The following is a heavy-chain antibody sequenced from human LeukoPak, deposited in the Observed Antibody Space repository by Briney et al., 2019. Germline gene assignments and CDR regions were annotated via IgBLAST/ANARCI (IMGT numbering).Heavy chain of an antibody. D-gene: IGHD3-22*01. V-gene: IGHV4-30-4*01. CDR2: IYYSGST. CDR1: GGPISSGDYY. J-gene: IGHJ4*02. CDR3: ARGYYDSSGYYLFDY. Sequence: SETLSLTCTVSGGPISSGDYYWSWIRQPPGKGLEWIGYIYYSGSTYYNPSLKSRVTISVDTSKNQFSLKLSSVTAADTAVYYCARGYYDSSGYYLFDYWGQGTLVTVSS.